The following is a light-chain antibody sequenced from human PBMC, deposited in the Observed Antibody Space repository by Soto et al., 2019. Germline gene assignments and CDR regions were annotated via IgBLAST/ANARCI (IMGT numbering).Light chain of an antibody. CDR2: AAS. Sequence: DIQLTQSPSFLSASVGDRVTITCRASQGISSYLAWYQQKPGKAPKLLIYAASILQSGVPSTCSGSGYGTGFPLAISSLQTEDFATYCCHQLNSYPFSFGPGTEVDIK. V-gene: IGKV1-9*01. CDR1: QGISSY. CDR3: HQLNSYPFS. J-gene: IGKJ3*01.